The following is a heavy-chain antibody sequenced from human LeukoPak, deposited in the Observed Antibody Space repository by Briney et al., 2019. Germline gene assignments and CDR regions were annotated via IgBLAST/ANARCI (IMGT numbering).Heavy chain of an antibody. CDR3: TRDPNALGY. J-gene: IGHJ4*02. Sequence: PGGSLRLSCAASGFTFSSYSMNWVRQAPGKGLEWVSYITGSSSTTHYAESVKGRFTISRDNAKNSLYLQMNNLRDEDTAVYYCTRDPNALGYWGQGTLVTVSS. CDR2: ITGSSSTT. V-gene: IGHV3-48*02. CDR1: GFTFSSYS.